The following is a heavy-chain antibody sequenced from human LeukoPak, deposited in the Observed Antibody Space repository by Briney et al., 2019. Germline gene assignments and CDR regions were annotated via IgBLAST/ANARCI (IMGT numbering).Heavy chain of an antibody. CDR2: INHSGST. CDR1: GGSISSGGYY. Sequence: SETLSLTCTVSGGSISSGGYYWSWIRQPPGKGLEWIGEINHSGSTNYNPSLKSRVTISVDTSKNQFSLKLSSVTAADTAVYYCARGRGSIGRGVVVTAIPPGSRRFDYWGQGTLVTVSS. CDR3: ARGRGSIGRGVVVTAIPPGSRRFDY. V-gene: IGHV4-61*08. D-gene: IGHD2-21*02. J-gene: IGHJ4*02.